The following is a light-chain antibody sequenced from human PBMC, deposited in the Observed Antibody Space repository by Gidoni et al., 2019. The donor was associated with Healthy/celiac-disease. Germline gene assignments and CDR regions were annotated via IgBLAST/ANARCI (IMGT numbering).Light chain of an antibody. CDR2: AAS. V-gene: IGKV1-39*01. CDR1: QSISSY. J-gene: IGKJ1*01. Sequence: DIQMTQFPSSLSASVGDRVTITCRASQSISSYLNWYQQKPGKAPKLLIYAASSLQSGVPSRFSGSGTGTDFTLTSSSLQPEDFATYYCQQSYSTPVTFGQGTKVEIK. CDR3: QQSYSTPVT.